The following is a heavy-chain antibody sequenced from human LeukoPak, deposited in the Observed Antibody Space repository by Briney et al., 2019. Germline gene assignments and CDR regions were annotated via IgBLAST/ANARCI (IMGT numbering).Heavy chain of an antibody. CDR2: IKQDGSGK. D-gene: IGHD2-2*01. J-gene: IGHJ1*01. CDR1: GFTFSSYW. V-gene: IGHV3-7*03. Sequence: GGSLRLSCAASGFTFSSYWMSWVRQAPGKGLEWVANIKQDGSGKYYVDSVKGRFTISRDNPKNSLYLQMNSLRAEDTAVYYCARDRPSGTVVPPATSGYSQHWGQGTLVTVSS. CDR3: ARDRPSGTVVPPATSGYSQH.